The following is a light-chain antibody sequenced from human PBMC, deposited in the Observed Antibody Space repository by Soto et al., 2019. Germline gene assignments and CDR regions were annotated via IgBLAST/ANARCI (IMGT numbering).Light chain of an antibody. CDR1: QSVSISY. CDR2: GTS. J-gene: IGKJ1*01. CDR3: HQYGSLPQT. Sequence: TQSPGTLSLSPGERATLSCRASQSVSISYLAWYQQRPGQAPRLLIFGTSNRATGTPDRFSGSGSGTDFTLTISGLETEDSAVYYCHQYGSLPQTFGQGTKVDIK. V-gene: IGKV3-20*01.